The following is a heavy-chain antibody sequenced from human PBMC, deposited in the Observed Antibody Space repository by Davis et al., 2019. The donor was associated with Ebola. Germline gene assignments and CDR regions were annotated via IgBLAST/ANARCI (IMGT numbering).Heavy chain of an antibody. CDR2: ISATGGST. J-gene: IGHJ5*02. CDR1: GFTFSSYW. V-gene: IGHV3-23*01. CDR3: AKSAGTPGWFGP. D-gene: IGHD1-1*01. Sequence: GESLKISCAASGFTFSSYWMNWVRQAPGKGLEWVSVISATGGSTYYADSVKGRFTISRDNSKNTLYMEMNSLRAEDTALYYCAKSAGTPGWFGPWGQGTLVTVSS.